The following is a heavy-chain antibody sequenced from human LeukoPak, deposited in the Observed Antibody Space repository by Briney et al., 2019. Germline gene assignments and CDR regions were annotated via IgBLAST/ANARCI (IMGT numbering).Heavy chain of an antibody. D-gene: IGHD3-10*01. CDR2: ISYDGSNK. Sequence: GGSLRLSCAASGFTFSSYGMHWVRQAPGKGLEWVAVISYDGSNKYYADSVKGRSTISKDNSKNTLYLQMNSLRAEDTAVYYCAKDAAYLWFGANDLDYWGQGTLVTVSS. CDR1: GFTFSSYG. V-gene: IGHV3-30*18. CDR3: AKDAAYLWFGANDLDY. J-gene: IGHJ4*02.